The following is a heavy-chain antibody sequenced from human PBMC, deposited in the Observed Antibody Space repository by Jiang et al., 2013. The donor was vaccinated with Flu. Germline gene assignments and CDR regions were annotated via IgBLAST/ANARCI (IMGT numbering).Heavy chain of an antibody. V-gene: IGHV3-33*01. CDR1: GFTFSTYG. CDR2: IWYDGNIR. Sequence: GRSLRLSCAASGFTFSTYGMHWVRQAPGKGLEWVAVIWYDGNIRKYEDSVKGRFTISRDNSKNTLYLQMNSLRAEDTAVYYCARERSTETTWYFDYWGQGTLVTVSS. D-gene: IGHD4-17*01. J-gene: IGHJ4*02. CDR3: ARERSTETTWYFDY.